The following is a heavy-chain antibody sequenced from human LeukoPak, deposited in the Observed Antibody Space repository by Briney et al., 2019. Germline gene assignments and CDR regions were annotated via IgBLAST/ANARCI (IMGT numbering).Heavy chain of an antibody. CDR2: IIPIFGTA. CDR3: AADGAPSCYYGMDV. J-gene: IGHJ6*04. D-gene: IGHD3-10*01. Sequence: SVKVSCKASGGTFSSYAISWVRQAPGQGLEWMGGIIPIFGTANYAQKFQGRVTITADESTSTAYMKLSSLRSEDTAVYYCAADGAPSCYYGMDVWGKGTTVTVSS. CDR1: GGTFSSYA. V-gene: IGHV1-69*13.